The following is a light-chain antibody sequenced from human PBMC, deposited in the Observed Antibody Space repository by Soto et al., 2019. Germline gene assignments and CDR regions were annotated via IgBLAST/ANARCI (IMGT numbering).Light chain of an antibody. CDR3: MQALQTPPYN. Sequence: IVMTQSPLSLPVTPGESASISCRSSQSLLHSNGYSYLDWYLQKPGQSPQLRISLAYYRASGDPDRFSGSGSGYDFTLKISRVEADDVGLYYCMQALQTPPYNFGQGTQLEI. CDR1: QSLLHSNGYSY. J-gene: IGKJ2*01. V-gene: IGKV2-28*01. CDR2: LAY.